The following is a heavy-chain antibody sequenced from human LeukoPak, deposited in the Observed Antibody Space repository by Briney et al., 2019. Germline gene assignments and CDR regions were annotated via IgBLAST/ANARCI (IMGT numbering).Heavy chain of an antibody. Sequence: SQTLSLTCTVSGGSISSGDYYWSWIRQPPGKGLEWIGYIYYSGSTNYNPSLKSRVTISVDTSKNQFSLKLSSVTAADTAVYYGARSSSHDAFDIWGQGTMVTVSS. V-gene: IGHV4-61*08. J-gene: IGHJ3*02. D-gene: IGHD2-2*01. CDR2: IYYSGST. CDR3: ARSSSHDAFDI. CDR1: GGSISSGDYY.